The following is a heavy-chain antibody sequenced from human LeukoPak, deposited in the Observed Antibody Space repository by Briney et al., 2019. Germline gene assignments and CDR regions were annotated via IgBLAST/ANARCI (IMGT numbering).Heavy chain of an antibody. V-gene: IGHV4-59*12. D-gene: IGHD3-10*01. CDR3: ARSPDGSGSFYRYFDY. J-gene: IGHJ4*02. CDR2: IYYTGST. CDR1: GGSISSFY. Sequence: SETLSLTCTVSGGSISSFYWSWIRQPPGRGLEWIGYIYYTGSTNYNSSLKSRVTMSVDTSKNQFSLKLTSVTAADTAVYYCARSPDGSGSFYRYFDYWGQGTLVTVSS.